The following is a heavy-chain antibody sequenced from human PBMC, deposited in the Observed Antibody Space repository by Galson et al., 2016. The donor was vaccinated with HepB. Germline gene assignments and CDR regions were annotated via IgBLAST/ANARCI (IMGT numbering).Heavy chain of an antibody. V-gene: IGHV5-51*01. D-gene: IGHD3-9*01. CDR2: IHFGNYDT. Sequence: QSGAEAKKPGESLTISCKASGYRFTNYWIGWVRQMPGEGLEWMGIIHFGNYDTRSRPTLPGHVTISANKSINTAYLQWSSLKASDTAMYYCARPGHSHYAILTGHQEGDAFDIWGQGTMVTVSS. J-gene: IGHJ3*02. CDR3: ARPGHSHYAILTGHQEGDAFDI. CDR1: GYRFTNYW.